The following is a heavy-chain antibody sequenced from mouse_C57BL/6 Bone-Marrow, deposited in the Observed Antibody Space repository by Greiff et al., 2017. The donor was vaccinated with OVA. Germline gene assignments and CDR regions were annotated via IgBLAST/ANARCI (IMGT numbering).Heavy chain of an antibody. J-gene: IGHJ4*01. Sequence: DVHLVESGGGLVKPGGSLKLSCAASGFTFSSYAMSWVRQTPEKRLEWVATISDGGSYTYYPDNVKGRFTISRDNAKNNLYLQMSHLKSEDTAMYYCARGDYGSSLWDYWGQGTSVTVSS. D-gene: IGHD1-1*01. CDR2: ISDGGSYT. V-gene: IGHV5-4*01. CDR3: ARGDYGSSLWDY. CDR1: GFTFSSYA.